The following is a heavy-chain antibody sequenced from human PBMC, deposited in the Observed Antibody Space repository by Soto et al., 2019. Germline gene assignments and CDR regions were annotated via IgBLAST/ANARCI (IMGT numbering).Heavy chain of an antibody. D-gene: IGHD3-22*01. CDR3: ASHDYYDSSGYFGGAFEY. CDR2: INHSGST. Sequence: PSETLSLTCAVYGGSFSGYYWSWIRQPPGKGLEWIGEINHSGSTNYNPSLKSRVTISVDTSKNQFSLKLSSVTAADTAVYYCASHDYYDSSGYFGGAFEYWGQGTLVTVSS. CDR1: GGSFSGYY. V-gene: IGHV4-34*01. J-gene: IGHJ4*02.